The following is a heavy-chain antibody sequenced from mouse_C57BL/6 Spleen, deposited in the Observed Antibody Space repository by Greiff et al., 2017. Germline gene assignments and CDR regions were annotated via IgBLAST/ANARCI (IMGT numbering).Heavy chain of an antibody. J-gene: IGHJ4*01. CDR2: IWRGGST. CDR1: GFSLTSYG. Sequence: QVQLKQSGPGLVQPSQSLSITCTVSGFSLTSYGVHWVRQSPGKGLEWLGVIWRGGSTDYNAAFMSRLSITKDNSKSQVFFKMNSLQADDTAIYYCAKPLYYYGSSKSAMDYWGQGTSVTVSS. D-gene: IGHD1-1*01. CDR3: AKPLYYYGSSKSAMDY. V-gene: IGHV2-5*01.